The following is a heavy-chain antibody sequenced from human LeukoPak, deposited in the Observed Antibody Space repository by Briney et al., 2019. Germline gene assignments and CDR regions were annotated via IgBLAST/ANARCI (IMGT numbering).Heavy chain of an antibody. J-gene: IGHJ4*01. V-gene: IGHV4-39*07. CDR1: GGSISSSSYY. CDR2: MSYSGRT. Sequence: SETLSLTCTVSGGSISSSSYYWGWIRQPPGKGLEWIVSMSYSGRTYYNPSLKSRVTTSIDTSKNQLSLNLKPVTAADTAVYYCAIDRDVDDFDSWGHGTLVTVSS. D-gene: IGHD2-15*01. CDR3: AIDRDVDDFDS.